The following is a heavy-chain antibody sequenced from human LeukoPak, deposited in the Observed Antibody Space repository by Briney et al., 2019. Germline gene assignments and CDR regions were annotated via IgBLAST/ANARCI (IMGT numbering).Heavy chain of an antibody. Sequence: GASVKVSCKASRYTFTGYYMHWVRQAPGQGLEWMGWINPNSGGTNYAQKFQGRVTMTRDTSISTAYMELSRLRSDDTAVYYCARNYYDSSEIIVWYFDLWGRGTLVTVSS. D-gene: IGHD3-22*01. CDR1: RYTFTGYY. V-gene: IGHV1-2*02. CDR2: INPNSGGT. J-gene: IGHJ2*01. CDR3: ARNYYDSSEIIVWYFDL.